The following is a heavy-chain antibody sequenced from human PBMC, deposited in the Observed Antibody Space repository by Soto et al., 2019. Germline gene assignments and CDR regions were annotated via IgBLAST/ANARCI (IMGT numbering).Heavy chain of an antibody. V-gene: IGHV1-69*13. D-gene: IGHD3-16*01. CDR3: ARGKITFGGVISPPCTDV. J-gene: IGHJ6*02. CDR1: GGTFSSYA. Sequence: SVKVSCKASGGTFSSYAISWVRQAPGQGLEWMGGIIPIFGTANYAQRFQGRVTITADESTSTAYMELSSLRSEDTAVYYCARGKITFGGVISPPCTDVSDQAPTGTVCS. CDR2: IIPIFGTA.